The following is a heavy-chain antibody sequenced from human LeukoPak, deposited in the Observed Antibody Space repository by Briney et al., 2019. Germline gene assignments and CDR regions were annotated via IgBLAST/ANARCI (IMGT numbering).Heavy chain of an antibody. D-gene: IGHD3-22*01. CDR1: GFTFSSYA. CDR3: ARASAMIVVVSKHFDY. CDR2: ISGSGGST. Sequence: GGSLRLSCAASGFTFSSYAMSWVRQAPGKGLEWVSAISGSGGSTYYADSVKGRFTISRDNSKNTLYLQMNSLRAEDTAVYYCARASAMIVVVSKHFDYWGQGTLVTVSS. J-gene: IGHJ4*02. V-gene: IGHV3-23*01.